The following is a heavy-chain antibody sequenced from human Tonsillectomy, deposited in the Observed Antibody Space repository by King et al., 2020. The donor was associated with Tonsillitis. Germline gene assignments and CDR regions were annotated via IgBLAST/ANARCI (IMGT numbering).Heavy chain of an antibody. D-gene: IGHD2-8*01. J-gene: IGHJ3*01. CDR2: IYYSGTT. CDR3: AGIPHTNGYLWGFDV. V-gene: IGHV4-59*01. CDR1: GGAITSYY. Sequence: QLQESGPGLVKPSETLSLICTVSGGAITSYYWSWIRQPPGKELEWIGHIYYSGTTNYNPSLKSRVTISVDTSKRQFSLNLSSMTPADTAVYYCAGIPHTNGYLWGFDVWGRGTMVTVSS.